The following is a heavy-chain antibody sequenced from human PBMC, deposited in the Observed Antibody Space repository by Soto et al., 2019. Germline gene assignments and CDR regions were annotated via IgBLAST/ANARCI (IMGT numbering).Heavy chain of an antibody. CDR3: ARDSVAATPFMSYSGMDV. V-gene: IGHV6-1*01. J-gene: IGHJ6*02. D-gene: IGHD2-15*01. Sequence: SQTLSLTCAISGDSVSSNSAAWNWIRQSPSRGLEWLGRTYYRSKWYNDYAVSVKSRITINPDTSKNQFSLQLNSVTPEDTAVYYCARDSVAATPFMSYSGMDVWGQETTVTVSS. CDR2: TYYRSKWYN. CDR1: GDSVSSNSAA.